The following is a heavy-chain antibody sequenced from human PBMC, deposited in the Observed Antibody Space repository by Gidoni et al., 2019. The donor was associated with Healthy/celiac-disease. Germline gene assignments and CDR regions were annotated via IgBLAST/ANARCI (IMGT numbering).Heavy chain of an antibody. V-gene: IGHV1-24*01. CDR1: GYTLTDLS. J-gene: IGHJ6*02. CDR3: ATAQRETGSPPDYGMDV. D-gene: IGHD7-27*01. Sequence: QVQLVQSGAEVTKPGASVKVSCKVSGYTLTDLSMHWVRQAPGKGLEWMGGFDPEDGETLYAQKFQGRVTMTEDTSTDTAYMELSSLRSEDTAVYYCATAQRETGSPPDYGMDVWGQGTTVTVSS. CDR2: FDPEDGET.